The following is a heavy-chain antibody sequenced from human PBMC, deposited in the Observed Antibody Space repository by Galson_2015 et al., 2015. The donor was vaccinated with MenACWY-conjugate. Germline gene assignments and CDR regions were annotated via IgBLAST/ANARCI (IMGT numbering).Heavy chain of an antibody. J-gene: IGHJ5*02. CDR3: ARVSRDVPSGIAAAGTPIAVAGKAIWSWFDP. D-gene: IGHD6-13*01. V-gene: IGHV4-39*07. CDR1: GGSISSSSYY. Sequence: ETLSLTCTVSGGSISSSSYYWGWIRQPPGKGLEWIGSIYYSGSTYYNPSLKSRVTISVDTSKNQFSLKLSSVTAADTAVYYCARVSRDVPSGIAAAGTPIAVAGKAIWSWFDPWGQGTLVTVSS. CDR2: IYYSGST.